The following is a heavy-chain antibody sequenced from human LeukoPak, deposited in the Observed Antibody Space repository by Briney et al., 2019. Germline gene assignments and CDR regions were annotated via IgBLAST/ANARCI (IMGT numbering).Heavy chain of an antibody. Sequence: SETLSLTCTVSGGSISSYYWSWIRQPAGKGLEWIGRIYSSGSTTYNPSLKSRVTMSVDTSKNQFSLKLSSVTAADTAVYYCARDGTVMGPPVLWGQGTMVTVSS. D-gene: IGHD5-18*01. V-gene: IGHV4-4*07. CDR1: GGSISSYY. CDR2: IYSSGST. J-gene: IGHJ3*01. CDR3: ARDGTVMGPPVL.